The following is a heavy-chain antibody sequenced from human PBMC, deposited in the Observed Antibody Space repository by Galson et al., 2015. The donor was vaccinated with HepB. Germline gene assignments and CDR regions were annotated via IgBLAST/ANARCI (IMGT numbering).Heavy chain of an antibody. J-gene: IGHJ6*02. CDR3: AILPQWGPSYYGMDV. CDR2: IIPIFGTA. V-gene: IGHV1-69*13. Sequence: SVKVSCKASGGTFRSYAINWVRQAPGQGLEWMGGIIPIFGTADYAQKLQGRVTITADESTTTAYMELSSLRSEDTAVYYCAILPQWGPSYYGMDVWGQGTTVTVSS. CDR1: GGTFRSYA. D-gene: IGHD3-16*01.